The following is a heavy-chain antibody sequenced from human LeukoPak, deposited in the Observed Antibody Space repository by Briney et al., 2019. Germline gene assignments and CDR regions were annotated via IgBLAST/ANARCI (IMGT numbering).Heavy chain of an antibody. CDR3: GRDTRAWGFDY. Sequence: ASVKVSCKASYYTFTNYGITWVRQAPGQGLEWMGWISGYNGITNYAQKLQDRFTMTIDTSMSTAYMELRSLKSDDTAVYYGGRDTRAWGFDYWGQGTLVTVSS. CDR1: YYTFTNYG. D-gene: IGHD7-27*01. V-gene: IGHV1-18*01. J-gene: IGHJ4*02. CDR2: ISGYNGIT.